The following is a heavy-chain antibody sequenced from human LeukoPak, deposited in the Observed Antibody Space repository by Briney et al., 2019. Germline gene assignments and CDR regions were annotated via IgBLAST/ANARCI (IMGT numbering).Heavy chain of an antibody. CDR2: ISGSGGST. D-gene: IGHD3/OR15-3a*01. CDR1: GFTFSSYA. V-gene: IGHV3-23*01. CDR3: ATSYDMGWLIGY. J-gene: IGHJ4*02. Sequence: GGSLRLSCAASGFTFSSYAMSWVRQAPGKGLEWVSAISGSGGSTYYADSVKGRFTISRDTLYLQMNSLRAEDTALYYCATSYDMGWLIGYWGQGTLVTVSS.